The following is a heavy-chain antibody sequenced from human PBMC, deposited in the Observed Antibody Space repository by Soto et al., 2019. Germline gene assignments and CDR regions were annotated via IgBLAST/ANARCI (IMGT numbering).Heavy chain of an antibody. CDR2: INHSGST. D-gene: IGHD3-10*01. Sequence: TSETLSLTCAVYGGSFSGYYWSWIRQPPGKGLEWIGEINHSGSTNYNPSLKSRVTISVDTSKNQFSLKLSSVTAADTAVYYCARAPYGSGSYYNVSYYYGMDVWGQGTTVTVSS. CDR1: GGSFSGYY. V-gene: IGHV4-34*01. CDR3: ARAPYGSGSYYNVSYYYGMDV. J-gene: IGHJ6*02.